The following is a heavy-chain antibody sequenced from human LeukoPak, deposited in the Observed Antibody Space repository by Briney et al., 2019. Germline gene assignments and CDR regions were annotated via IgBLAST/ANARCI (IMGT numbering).Heavy chain of an antibody. V-gene: IGHV1-18*04. CDR2: ISAYNGNT. D-gene: IGHD3-10*01. CDR1: GYTFTGYG. J-gene: IGHJ6*04. Sequence: ASVKVSCKASGYTFTGYGISWVRQAPGQGLEWMGWISAYNGNTNYAQKLQGRVTMTTDTSTSTAYMELRSLRSDDTAVYYCARDGGSGSYFDYYYYYGMDVWGKGTTVTVSS. CDR3: ARDGGSGSYFDYYYYYGMDV.